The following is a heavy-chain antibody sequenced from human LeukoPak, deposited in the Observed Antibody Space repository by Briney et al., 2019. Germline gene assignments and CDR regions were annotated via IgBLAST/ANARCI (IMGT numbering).Heavy chain of an antibody. D-gene: IGHD3-22*01. CDR1: GFTFSSYA. J-gene: IGHJ4*02. V-gene: IGHV3-23*01. Sequence: GGSLRLSCAASGFTFSSYAMSWVRQAPGKGLEWVSAISGSGAGTYYADSVKGRFTISRDNSKNTLYLQMNSLSAEDTALYFCAKGDAGGSKEVYDMIDYWGQGTLVSVSS. CDR2: ISGSGAGT. CDR3: AKGDAGGSKEVYDMIDY.